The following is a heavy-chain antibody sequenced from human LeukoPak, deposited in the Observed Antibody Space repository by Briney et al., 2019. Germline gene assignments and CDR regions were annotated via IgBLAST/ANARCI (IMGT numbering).Heavy chain of an antibody. Sequence: SETLSLTCAVYGGSFSGYYWSWIRQPPGKGLEWIGEINHSGSTNYNPSLKSRVTISVDTSKNQFSLKLSSVTAADTAVYYCARSPRGWGGTEGYYYMDVWGKGTTVTVSS. J-gene: IGHJ6*03. CDR1: GGSFSGYY. V-gene: IGHV4-34*01. CDR2: INHSGST. D-gene: IGHD7-27*01. CDR3: ARSPRGWGGTEGYYYMDV.